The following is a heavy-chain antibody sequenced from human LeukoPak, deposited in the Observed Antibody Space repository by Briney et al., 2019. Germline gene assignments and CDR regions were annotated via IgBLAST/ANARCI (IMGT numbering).Heavy chain of an antibody. Sequence: GGSLRLSCAASGFTFSSYSMNWVRQAPGKGLEWVSSISSSSSYIYYADSVKGRFTISRDNAKNSLYLQMNSLRAEDTAVYYCAKLIVVDSSRDYWGQGTLVTVSS. CDR2: ISSSSSYI. V-gene: IGHV3-21*04. J-gene: IGHJ4*02. CDR3: AKLIVVDSSRDY. D-gene: IGHD3-22*01. CDR1: GFTFSSYS.